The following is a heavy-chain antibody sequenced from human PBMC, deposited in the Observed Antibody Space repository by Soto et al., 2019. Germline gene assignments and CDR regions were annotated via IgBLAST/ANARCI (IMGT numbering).Heavy chain of an antibody. V-gene: IGHV4-31*03. Sequence: QVQLQESGPGLVKPSQTLSLTCTVSGGSISSGGYYWSWIRQHPGKGLEWIGYIYYSGSTHYNPSLKSRLTISVNTSKNQCSLKLSSVTAADTAVYYCARAMYYGDVDAFDIWGQGTMVTVSS. D-gene: IGHD4-17*01. J-gene: IGHJ3*02. CDR1: GGSISSGGYY. CDR3: ARAMYYGDVDAFDI. CDR2: IYYSGST.